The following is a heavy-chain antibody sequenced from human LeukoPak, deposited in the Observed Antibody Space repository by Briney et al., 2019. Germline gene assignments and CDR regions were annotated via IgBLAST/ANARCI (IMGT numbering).Heavy chain of an antibody. J-gene: IGHJ3*02. CDR3: ARGSRLVVTAKGHAFDI. Sequence: SETLSLTCTVSGGSISGYYWNWSRQPPGKGVEWIGNPYYMRGSWYKSSLKSRVTTSVDTSRNEFSLKLSSVTAADTAVYYCARGSRLVVTAKGHAFDIWGQGTMVTVSS. V-gene: IGHV4-59*01. CDR1: GGSISGYY. CDR2: PYYMRGS. D-gene: IGHD2-21*02.